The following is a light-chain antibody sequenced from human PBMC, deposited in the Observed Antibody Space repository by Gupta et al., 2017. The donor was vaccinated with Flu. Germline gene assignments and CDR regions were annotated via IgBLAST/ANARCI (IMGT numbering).Light chain of an antibody. CDR2: DDT. J-gene: IGLJ3*02. V-gene: IGLV3-21*02. Sequence: SYVVTQPPSMSVAPGQTATVPCGGHKIEDKNVQWYQQKPGQAPVLVVIDDTYRASGIPERFSGSNSGNTATLTISRVDAGDEADYYCQVWDHSSDQGVFGGGTKLTVL. CDR1: KIEDKN. CDR3: QVWDHSSDQGV.